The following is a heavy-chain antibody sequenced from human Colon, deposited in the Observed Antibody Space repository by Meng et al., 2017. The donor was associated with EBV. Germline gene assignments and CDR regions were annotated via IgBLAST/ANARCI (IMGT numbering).Heavy chain of an antibody. D-gene: IGHD2-8*02. Sequence: QVQLRESGPALVKPSEXLSLTCAVSGDSITNHNWWAWVRQPPGKGLEWIGEIPHRGSSAYNPSLKSRVSMSIDKSKDQLSLMLSSVTAADTAVYYCARRPTGIDYWGQGTLVTVSS. CDR2: IPHRGSS. CDR3: ARRPTGIDY. V-gene: IGHV4-4*02. J-gene: IGHJ4*02. CDR1: GDSITNHNW.